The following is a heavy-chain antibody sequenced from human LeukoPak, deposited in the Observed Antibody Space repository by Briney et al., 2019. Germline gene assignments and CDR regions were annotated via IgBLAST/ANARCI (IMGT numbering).Heavy chain of an antibody. CDR3: ARDSYGMDV. CDR1: GFIFSTYS. V-gene: IGHV3-48*01. Sequence: PGGSLRLSCAASGFIFSTYSMNWVRQSPGKGLEWVSYISSGSSTIYYADSVKGRFTVSRDNAKNSLYLQMNSLRAEDTAVYYCARDSYGMDVWGQGTTVTVSS. CDR2: ISSGSSTI. J-gene: IGHJ6*02.